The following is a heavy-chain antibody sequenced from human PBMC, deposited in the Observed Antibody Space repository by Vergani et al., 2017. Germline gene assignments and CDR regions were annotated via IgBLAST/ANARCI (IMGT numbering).Heavy chain of an antibody. CDR3: ARGQRDYNNYPRTFDI. CDR2: ISNSGNTI. D-gene: IGHD5-24*01. CDR1: GFSFSDHY. Sequence: QVQLVESGGGLVKPGGSLRLSCAASGFSFSDHYMTWIRQAPGKGLEWVSYISNSGNTIEYADSVKGRFSISRDNAKSSLFLQMDSLRAEDTAVYYCARGQRDYNNYPRTFDIWGQGSMVTVSS. V-gene: IGHV3-11*01. J-gene: IGHJ3*02.